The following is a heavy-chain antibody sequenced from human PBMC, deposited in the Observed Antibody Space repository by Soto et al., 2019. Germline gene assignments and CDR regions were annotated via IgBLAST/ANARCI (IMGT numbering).Heavy chain of an antibody. CDR1: GGSISRSNW. CDR2: IHHTGST. CDR3: ARGIAAAGTFGY. D-gene: IGHD6-13*01. V-gene: IGHV4-4*02. J-gene: IGHJ4*02. Sequence: SETLSLTCAVSGGSISRSNWWGWVRQSPGKGLERIGEIHHTGSTTYNPSLKSRVTISIDKSKNQFSLNLSSVTAADTAVYYCARGIAAAGTFGYWGQGTLVTVSS.